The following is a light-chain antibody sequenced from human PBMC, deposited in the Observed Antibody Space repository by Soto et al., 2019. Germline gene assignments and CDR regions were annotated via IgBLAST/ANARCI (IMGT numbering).Light chain of an antibody. Sequence: DIRMTQSPFTLSASVGDRVTITCRASQSISHWLAWYHQKPGKPPKFLIYNVSSVESGVPSRLSGSGSGTEFTLTINNLQPEDFATYYCQQYHSFPLTFGGGTKLEIK. CDR3: QQYHSFPLT. CDR2: NVS. J-gene: IGKJ4*01. CDR1: QSISHW. V-gene: IGKV1-5*03.